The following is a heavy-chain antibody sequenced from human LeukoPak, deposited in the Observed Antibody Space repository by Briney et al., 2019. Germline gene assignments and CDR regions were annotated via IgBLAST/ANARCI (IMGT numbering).Heavy chain of an antibody. D-gene: IGHD6-6*01. CDR2: IYYDGSNK. Sequence: GGSLRLSCAASGFTFSSYAMSWVRQAPGKGLEWVAVIYYDGSNKYYADSVKGRFTISRDNSKNTLYLQMNSLRAEDTAVYYCARGSSRAASKRFGMDVWGQGTTVTVSS. CDR1: GFTFSSYA. CDR3: ARGSSRAASKRFGMDV. J-gene: IGHJ6*02. V-gene: IGHV3-33*08.